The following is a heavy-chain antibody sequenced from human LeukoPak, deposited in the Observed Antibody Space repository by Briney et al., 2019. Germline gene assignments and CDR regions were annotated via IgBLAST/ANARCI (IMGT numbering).Heavy chain of an antibody. CDR1: GGTFSSYA. CDR3: ARAGYPGIAAAVNY. D-gene: IGHD6-13*01. Sequence: GASVKVSCKASGGTFSSYAISWVRQAPGQGLEWMGGIIPIFGTAIYAQKFQGRVTITTDESTSTAYMELSSLRSEDTAVYYCARAGYPGIAAAVNYWGQGTLVTVSS. CDR2: IIPIFGTA. J-gene: IGHJ4*02. V-gene: IGHV1-69*05.